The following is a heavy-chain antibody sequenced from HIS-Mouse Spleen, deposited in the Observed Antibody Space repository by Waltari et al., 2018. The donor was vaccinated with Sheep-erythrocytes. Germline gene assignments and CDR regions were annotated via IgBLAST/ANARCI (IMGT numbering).Heavy chain of an antibody. CDR1: GFSFDDYA. J-gene: IGHJ4*02. V-gene: IGHV3-9*01. Sequence: EVQLVESGGGLVQPGRSLRLSCAASGFSFDDYAMHWVRQAPGKGLVWVSVIRWNGGNMGDADSVKGRFTISRDNAKNSLYLQMNSLRAADTALYYCAKDISRNIVVVPAAVGDYWGQGTLVTVSS. CDR3: AKDISRNIVVVPAAVGDY. CDR2: IRWNGGNM. D-gene: IGHD2-2*01.